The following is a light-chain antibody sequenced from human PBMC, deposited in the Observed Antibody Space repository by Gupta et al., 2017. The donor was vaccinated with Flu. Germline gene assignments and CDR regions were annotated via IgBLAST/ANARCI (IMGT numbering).Light chain of an antibody. Sequence: LTQPPSVSVAPGQTARLTCGGDNIGSKSVHWYQQRPGQAPVLVLYNDNDRPSGIPERFSGSDSGNTATLTISRVEAGDEADYYCQVWDSSRDYVFGAGTKVSVL. CDR3: QVWDSSRDYV. V-gene: IGLV3-21*02. CDR1: NIGSKS. J-gene: IGLJ1*01. CDR2: NDN.